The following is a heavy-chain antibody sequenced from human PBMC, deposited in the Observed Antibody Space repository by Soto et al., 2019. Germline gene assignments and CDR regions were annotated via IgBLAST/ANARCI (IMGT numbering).Heavy chain of an antibody. CDR1: GFTVSSNY. J-gene: IGHJ3*02. CDR3: ASNGWLQLLDAFDI. Sequence: EVQLVESGGGLVQPGGSLRLSCAASGFTVSSNYMSWVRQAPGKGLEWVSVIYSGGSTYYADSVKGRFTISRDNSKNTLYLQMNSLRAEDTAVYYCASNGWLQLLDAFDIWGQGTMVTVSS. V-gene: IGHV3-66*01. CDR2: IYSGGST. D-gene: IGHD5-12*01.